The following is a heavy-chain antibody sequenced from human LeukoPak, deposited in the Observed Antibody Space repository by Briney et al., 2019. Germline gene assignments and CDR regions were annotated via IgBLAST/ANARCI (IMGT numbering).Heavy chain of an antibody. V-gene: IGHV1-69*13. D-gene: IGHD1-20*01. CDR1: GGTFSSYA. CDR2: IIPIFGTA. J-gene: IGHJ5*02. CDR3: ARDVYNWNDSNWFDP. Sequence: ASVKVSCKASGGTFSSYAISWVRQAPGQGLEWMGGIIPIFGTANYAQKFQGRVTITADESTSTAYMELSSLRSEDTAVYYCARDVYNWNDSNWFDPWGQGTLVTVSS.